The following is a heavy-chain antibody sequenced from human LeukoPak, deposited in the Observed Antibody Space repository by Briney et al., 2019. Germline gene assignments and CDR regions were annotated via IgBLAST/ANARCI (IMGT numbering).Heavy chain of an antibody. V-gene: IGHV4-59*08. Sequence: PSETLSLTCTVSGGSIRSYYWSWIRQPPGKGLEWMGYIFYSGSTDSNPSLKSRVTISVDTSKNQLSLKLSSVTAADTAVYYCARTYCSGGSCHSDHWGQGTLVTVSS. J-gene: IGHJ4*02. CDR3: ARTYCSGGSCHSDH. CDR2: IFYSGST. CDR1: GGSIRSYY. D-gene: IGHD2-15*01.